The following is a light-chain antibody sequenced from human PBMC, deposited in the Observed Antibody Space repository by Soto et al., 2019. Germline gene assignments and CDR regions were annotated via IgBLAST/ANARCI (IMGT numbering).Light chain of an antibody. Sequence: DIQMTQSPSTLSASVGDRVTITCRASQSISSWLAWYRQKPGKAPKLLIYKASSLESGVPSSFSGSGSGTEFTLTISSLQPDDFAIYYCQQYKSFSLTFGGGTKVEIK. J-gene: IGKJ4*01. V-gene: IGKV1-5*03. CDR2: KAS. CDR1: QSISSW. CDR3: QQYKSFSLT.